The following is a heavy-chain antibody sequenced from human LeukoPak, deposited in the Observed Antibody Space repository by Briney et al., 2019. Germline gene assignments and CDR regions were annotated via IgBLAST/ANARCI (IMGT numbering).Heavy chain of an antibody. CDR1: DYTFTSYG. CDR3: ARGWLAETTVVTPYNY. J-gene: IGHJ4*02. Sequence: ASVKVSCKASDYTFTSYGISWVRQAPGQGLEWMGWISAYNGNTNYAQKLQGRVTMTTDTSTSTAYMELRSLRSDDTAVYYCARGWLAETTVVTPYNYWGQGTLVTVSS. V-gene: IGHV1-18*01. CDR2: ISAYNGNT. D-gene: IGHD4-23*01.